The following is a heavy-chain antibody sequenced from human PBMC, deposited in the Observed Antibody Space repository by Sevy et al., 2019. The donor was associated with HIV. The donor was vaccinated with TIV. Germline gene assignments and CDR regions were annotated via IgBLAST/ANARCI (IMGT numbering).Heavy chain of an antibody. J-gene: IGHJ3*02. D-gene: IGHD2-2*01. CDR3: ARHCTGTSCSHAFDI. CDR1: GGSFSGYY. V-gene: IGHV4-34*01. CDR2: TNHSGST. Sequence: SETLSLTCAVYGGSFSGYYWSWIRQPPGKGLEWIGETNHSGSTNYNPSLKSRVTISVDTSQNQFSLKLSSVTAADTAVYYCARHCTGTSCSHAFDIWGQGTMVTASS.